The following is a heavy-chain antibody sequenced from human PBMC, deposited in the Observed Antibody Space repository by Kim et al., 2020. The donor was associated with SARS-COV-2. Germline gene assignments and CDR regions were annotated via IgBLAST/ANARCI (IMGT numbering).Heavy chain of an antibody. V-gene: IGHV3-9*01. J-gene: IGHJ4*02. CDR3: AKGLTTIFGVFLFDY. Sequence: ASVKGRFTISRDNAKNSLYLQMNSLRAEDTALYYCAKGLTTIFGVFLFDYWGQGTLVTVSS. D-gene: IGHD3-3*01.